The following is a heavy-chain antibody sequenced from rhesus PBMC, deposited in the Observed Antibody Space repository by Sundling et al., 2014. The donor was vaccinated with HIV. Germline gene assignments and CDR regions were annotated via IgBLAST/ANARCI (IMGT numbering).Heavy chain of an antibody. CDR3: ARPHSGSWTFDY. CDR2: VHGSGGRT. CDR1: GGSISSDNW. V-gene: IGHV4-93*01. J-gene: IGHJ4*01. D-gene: IGHD6-25*01. Sequence: QVQLQESGPAVVKPAETLSLTCAVSGGSISSDNWWSWIRQSPGKGLEWIGGVHGSGGRTEYNPSLKNRVTISKDTSKNQFSLKLTSVTAADSAVYYCARPHSGSWTFDYWGQGVLVTVSS.